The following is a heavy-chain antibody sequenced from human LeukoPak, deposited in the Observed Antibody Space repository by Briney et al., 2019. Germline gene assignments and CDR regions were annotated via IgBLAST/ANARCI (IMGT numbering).Heavy chain of an antibody. CDR3: ARLAVAGTVIDY. CDR2: IYYSGST. D-gene: IGHD6-19*01. V-gene: IGHV4-39*01. Sequence: NSSETLSLTCTVSSGSISSSSYFWGWIRQSPGKGLEWIGSIYYSGSTYFNPSLGSRVTISVDTSRNQFSLKLSSVTAADTAVYYCARLAVAGTVIDYWGQGTLVTVSS. J-gene: IGHJ4*02. CDR1: SGSISSSSYF.